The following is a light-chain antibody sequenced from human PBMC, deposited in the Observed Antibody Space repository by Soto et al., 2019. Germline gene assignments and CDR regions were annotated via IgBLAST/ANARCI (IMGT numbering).Light chain of an antibody. V-gene: IGLV2-14*01. J-gene: IGLJ3*02. CDR2: EVR. Sequence: QSVLTQPASVSGSPGQSITISCTGTRDDVGGYNYVSWYQQYPGKAPKLMIYEVRYRPSGVSNRFSGSRSGHTASLSISGLQAEDEADYYCSAYTNIGTLVFGGGTKLTVL. CDR1: RDDVGGYNY. CDR3: SAYTNIGTLV.